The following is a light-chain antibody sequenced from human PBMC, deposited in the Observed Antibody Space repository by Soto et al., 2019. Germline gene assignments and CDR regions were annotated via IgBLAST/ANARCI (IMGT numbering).Light chain of an antibody. V-gene: IGLV2-23*03. J-gene: IGLJ1*01. Sequence: QSALAQPSPGSGSPGQSITISCTGTSSDVGSYNLVSWYQQHPGKAPKLMIYEGSKRPSGVSNRFSGSKSGNTASLTISGLQAEDEADYYCCSYGGSSTFYVCGTGTKV. CDR2: EGS. CDR1: SSDVGSYNL. CDR3: CSYGGSSTFYV.